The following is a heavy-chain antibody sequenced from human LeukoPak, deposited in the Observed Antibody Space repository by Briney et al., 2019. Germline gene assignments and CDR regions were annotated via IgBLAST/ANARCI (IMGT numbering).Heavy chain of an antibody. CDR1: GFSFTSYW. J-gene: IGHJ4*02. Sequence: GESLKISCKGSGFSFTSYWIAWVRQMPGKGLEWMGITYPGDSDPRYSPSFQGQVTISADKSISTAYLQWSSLKASDTAMYYCASTSDYGGNLDYWGQGTLVTVSS. V-gene: IGHV5-51*01. CDR3: ASTSDYGGNLDY. D-gene: IGHD4-23*01. CDR2: TYPGDSDP.